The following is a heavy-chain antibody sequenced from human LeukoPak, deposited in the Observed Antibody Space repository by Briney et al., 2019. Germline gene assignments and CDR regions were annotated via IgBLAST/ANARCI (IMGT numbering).Heavy chain of an antibody. V-gene: IGHV5-51*01. CDR3: ARHRYFQL. CDR2: IFPADSVT. Sequence: GESLKISCKGSGYSFTSYWVAWVRQMPGKGLEWMGIIFPADSVTRYSPSFQGQVTISVDKSINTAYLQWSSLKASDTAMYYCARHRYFQLWGQGTLVTVSS. J-gene: IGHJ1*01. CDR1: GYSFTSYW.